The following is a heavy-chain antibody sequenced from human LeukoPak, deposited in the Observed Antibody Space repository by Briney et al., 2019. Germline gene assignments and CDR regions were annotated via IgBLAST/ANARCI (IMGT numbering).Heavy chain of an antibody. D-gene: IGHD2-2*01. CDR3: ARVGLVPAATYFDY. Sequence: PSVKVSCKASGYTFTSYGISWVRQAPGQGLEWMGWISAYNGNTNYAQKLQGRVTMTTDTSTSTAYMELRSLRSDDTAAYYCARVGLVPAATYFDYWGQGSLVTVSS. CDR2: ISAYNGNT. CDR1: GYTFTSYG. J-gene: IGHJ4*02. V-gene: IGHV1-18*01.